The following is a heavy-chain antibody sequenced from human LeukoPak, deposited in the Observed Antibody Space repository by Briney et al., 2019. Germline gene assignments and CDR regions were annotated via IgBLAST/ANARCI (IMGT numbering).Heavy chain of an antibody. D-gene: IGHD2-2*01. J-gene: IGHJ1*01. V-gene: IGHV4-34*01. CDR2: INHSGST. CDR3: ATGPRPQLISRKYLQH. CDR1: GGSFSGYY. Sequence: SETLSLTCAVYGGSFSGYYWSWIRQPPGKGLEWIGEINHSGSTNYNPSLKSRVTISVDTSKNQFSLKLSSVNAADTAVYYCATGPRPQLISRKYLQHWGQGTLVTVSS.